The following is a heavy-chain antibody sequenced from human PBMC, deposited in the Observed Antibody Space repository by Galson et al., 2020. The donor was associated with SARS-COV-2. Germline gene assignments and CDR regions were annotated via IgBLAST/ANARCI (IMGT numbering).Heavy chain of an antibody. CDR2: IYTSGST. D-gene: IGHD1-26*01. J-gene: IGHJ5*02. CDR1: GGPISSYY. Sequence: ETSETLSLPCTVSGGPISSYYWSWIRQPAGKGLEWIGRIYTSGSTNYNPSLKSRVTMSVDTSKNQFSLKLSSVTAADTAVYYCAREKGVGAKNGWFDPWGQGTLVTVSS. V-gene: IGHV4-4*07. CDR3: AREKGVGAKNGWFDP.